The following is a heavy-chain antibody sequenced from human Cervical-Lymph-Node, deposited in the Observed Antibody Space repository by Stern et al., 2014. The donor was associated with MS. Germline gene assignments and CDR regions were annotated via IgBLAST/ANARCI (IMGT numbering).Heavy chain of an antibody. Sequence: VHLVESGAEVKKPGASVKVSCKASGYTFTSYYMHWVRQAPGQGLEWMGIINPSGGSTSYAQKFQGRVTMTRDTSTSTVYMELSSLRSEDTAVYYCARDGAYYYDSSGSSPHFDYWGQGTLVTVSS. CDR1: GYTFTSYY. D-gene: IGHD3-22*01. J-gene: IGHJ4*02. V-gene: IGHV1-46*01. CDR2: INPSGGST. CDR3: ARDGAYYYDSSGSSPHFDY.